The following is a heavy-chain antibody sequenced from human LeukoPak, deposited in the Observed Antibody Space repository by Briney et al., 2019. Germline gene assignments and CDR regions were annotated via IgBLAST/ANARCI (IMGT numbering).Heavy chain of an antibody. V-gene: IGHV1-2*02. J-gene: IGHJ4*02. Sequence: ASVKVSCKASGYTFTGYYMHWVRQAPGQGPEWMGWINPNSGGTNYAQKFQGRVTMTRDTSISTAYMELSRLRSDDTAVYYCARDQGYYYDSSGYFDYWGQGTLVTVSS. CDR3: ARDQGYYYDSSGYFDY. D-gene: IGHD3-22*01. CDR1: GYTFTGYY. CDR2: INPNSGGT.